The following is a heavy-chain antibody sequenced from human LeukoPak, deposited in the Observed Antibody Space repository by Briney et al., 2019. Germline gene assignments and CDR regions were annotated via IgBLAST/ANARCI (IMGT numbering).Heavy chain of an antibody. CDR1: GFTFSSYG. J-gene: IGHJ6*03. D-gene: IGHD6-6*01. Sequence: GGSLRLSCAASGFTFSSYGMHWVRQAPGKGLEWVAFIRYDGSNKYYADSVKGRFTISRDNAKNTLYLQMNGLRAEDTAVYYCARVKEQLRIAARPFYYYYMDVWGKGTTVTVSS. CDR2: IRYDGSNK. V-gene: IGHV3-30*02. CDR3: ARVKEQLRIAARPFYYYYMDV.